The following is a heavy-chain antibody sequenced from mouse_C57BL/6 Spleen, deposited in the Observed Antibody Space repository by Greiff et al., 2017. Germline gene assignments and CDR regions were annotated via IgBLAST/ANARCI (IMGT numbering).Heavy chain of an antibody. CDR1: GFTFSSYA. V-gene: IGHV5-4*03. D-gene: IGHD1-1*01. CDR2: ISDGGSYT. J-gene: IGHJ2*01. Sequence: EVMLVESGGGLVKPGGSLKLSCAASGFTFSSYAMSWVRQTPEKRLEWVATISDGGSYTYYPDNVKGRFTISRDNAKNNLYLQMSHLKSEDTAMYYWARNYYYGRSWVYFDYWGQGTTLTVSS. CDR3: ARNYYYGRSWVYFDY.